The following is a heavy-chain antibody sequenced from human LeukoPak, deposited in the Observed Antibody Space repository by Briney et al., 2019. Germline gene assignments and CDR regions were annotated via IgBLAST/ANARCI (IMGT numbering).Heavy chain of an antibody. D-gene: IGHD4-23*01. CDR1: GGSISTYS. CDR2: IYYSGST. J-gene: IGHJ4*02. V-gene: IGHV4-59*01. Sequence: SETLSLTCTVSGGSISTYSWSWIRQPPGKGLEWIGYIYYSGSTKYNPSLKSRVTLSVDMSRNHFSLKLSSVTAADTAVYYCARDYGGKFDYLGRGTLVTASS. CDR3: ARDYGGKFDY.